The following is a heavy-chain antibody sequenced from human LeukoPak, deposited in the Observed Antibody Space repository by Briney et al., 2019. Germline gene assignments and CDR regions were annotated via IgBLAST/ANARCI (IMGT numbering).Heavy chain of an antibody. Sequence: GGSLRLSCAASGFTFSSYAMSWVRQAPWKGLEWVSVISGSGGSTYYADSVKGRFTISRDNSKNTLYLQMNSLRAEDTAVYYCAKGPGFDLYYYYGMDVWGQGTTVTVSS. J-gene: IGHJ6*02. D-gene: IGHD3-9*01. V-gene: IGHV3-23*01. CDR2: ISGSGGST. CDR1: GFTFSSYA. CDR3: AKGPGFDLYYYYGMDV.